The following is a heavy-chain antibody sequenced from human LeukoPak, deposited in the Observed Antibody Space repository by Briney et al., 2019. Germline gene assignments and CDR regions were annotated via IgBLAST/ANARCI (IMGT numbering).Heavy chain of an antibody. D-gene: IGHD1-26*01. V-gene: IGHV3-30*02. CDR2: IRYDGSNK. J-gene: IGHJ4*02. CDR1: GFTFSTYG. Sequence: PGGSLRLSCAASGFTFSTYGMHWVRQAPGKGLEWVALIRYDGSNKYYVDSVKGRFTISRDNSKNTLYLQMNSLRAEDTAVYYCAKGGTGNYYDYWGQGTLVTVSS. CDR3: AKGGTGNYYDY.